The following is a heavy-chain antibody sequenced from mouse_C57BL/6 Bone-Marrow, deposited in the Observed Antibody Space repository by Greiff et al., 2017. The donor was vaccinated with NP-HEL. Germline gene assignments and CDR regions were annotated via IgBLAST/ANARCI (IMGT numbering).Heavy chain of an antibody. CDR1: GYSIPSGYY. J-gene: IGHJ2*01. V-gene: IGHV3-6*01. D-gene: IGHD1-1*01. CDR3: ARDYYGSSYFDY. Sequence: DVQLQESGPGLVKPSQSLSLPCSVTGYSIPSGYYWNWLRQFPGNKLEWMGYISYDGSNNYNPSLKNRISITRDTSKNQFFLKLNSVTTEDTATYYCARDYYGSSYFDYWGQGTTLTVSS. CDR2: ISYDGSN.